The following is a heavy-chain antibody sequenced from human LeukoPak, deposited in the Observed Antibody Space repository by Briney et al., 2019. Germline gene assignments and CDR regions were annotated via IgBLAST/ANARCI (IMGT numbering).Heavy chain of an antibody. CDR2: ISAYNGNT. V-gene: IGHV1-18*01. CDR3: ARDLSRYYDSSGPFDY. CDR1: GYNFTSYG. D-gene: IGHD3-22*01. Sequence: ASVKVSCKASGYNFTSYGISWVRQAPGQGLEWMGWISAYNGNTNYTQKLQGRVTMTTDTSTSTAYMELRSLRSDDTAVYYCARDLSRYYDSSGPFDYWGQGTLVTVSS. J-gene: IGHJ4*02.